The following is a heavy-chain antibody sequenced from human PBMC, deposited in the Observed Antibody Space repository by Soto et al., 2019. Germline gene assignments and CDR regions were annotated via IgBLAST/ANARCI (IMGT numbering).Heavy chain of an antibody. CDR3: ARERSAAGTGWFDP. V-gene: IGHV1-8*01. Sequence: QMQLVQSGAEVKKPGASVKVSCKASGYTFTSYDINWVRQATGQGLEWMGWMNPNSGNTGYAQKFQGRVTMTRNTSISTAYMELSSLRSEDTAVYFCARERSAAGTGWFDPWGQGTLVTVSS. CDR1: GYTFTSYD. J-gene: IGHJ5*02. D-gene: IGHD6-13*01. CDR2: MNPNSGNT.